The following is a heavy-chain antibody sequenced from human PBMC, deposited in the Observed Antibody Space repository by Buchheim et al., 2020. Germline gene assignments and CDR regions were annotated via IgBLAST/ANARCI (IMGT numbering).Heavy chain of an antibody. CDR1: GFTFRSSW. D-gene: IGHD6-19*01. V-gene: IGHV3-7*01. Sequence: EVQLVESGGGLVQPGGSLRLSCAASGFTFRSSWMTWVRQAPGKGLEWVANIKEDGSEKYYADSVKGRFAISRDNAENSLLLQMNSLRVEDTAVYYCARAQWGFAEGAYWGQGT. CDR2: IKEDGSEK. J-gene: IGHJ4*02. CDR3: ARAQWGFAEGAY.